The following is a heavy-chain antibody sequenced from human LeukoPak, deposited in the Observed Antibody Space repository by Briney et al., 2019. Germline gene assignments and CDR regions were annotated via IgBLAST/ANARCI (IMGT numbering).Heavy chain of an antibody. CDR1: GFTFSTYG. D-gene: IGHD1-26*01. V-gene: IGHV4-59*01. CDR3: ARETRGSYYFLRGEEAFDI. J-gene: IGHJ3*02. Sequence: GSLRLSCAASGFTFSTYGMNWVRQAPGKGLEWIGYIYYSGSTNYNPSLKSRVTISVDTSKNQFSLKLSSVTAADTAVYYCARETRGSYYFLRGEEAFDIWGQGTMVTVSS. CDR2: IYYSGST.